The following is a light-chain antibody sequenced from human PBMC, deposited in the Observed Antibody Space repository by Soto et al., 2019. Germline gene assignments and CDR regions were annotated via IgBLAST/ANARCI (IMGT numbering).Light chain of an antibody. Sequence: IVMTQSPDSLAVSLGERATLNCKSSQSVLYSSNNQNYLAWYQQKPGQPPKLLIYWASTRESGVPDRFSGGGSGTDFTLTISSLQAEDVAVYYCQQYFNAPLTFGGGTKVEI. CDR1: QSVLYSSNNQNY. CDR2: WAS. J-gene: IGKJ4*01. CDR3: QQYFNAPLT. V-gene: IGKV4-1*01.